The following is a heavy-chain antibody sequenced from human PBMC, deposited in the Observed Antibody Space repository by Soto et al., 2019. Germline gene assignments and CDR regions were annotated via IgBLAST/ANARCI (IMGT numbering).Heavy chain of an antibody. Sequence: SETLSLTCAVSGSSIITDFLWCFVRQTPGKGLDWIGSIYHTGITYYNPSLKSRVTLSVDASKNEFSLPLTSVTAGATATYFCSRSGGSHLPPGEWGRGTLVTVTS. CDR2: IYHTGIT. V-gene: IGHV4-38-2*01. CDR3: SRSGGSHLPPGE. J-gene: IGHJ4*02. D-gene: IGHD2-15*01. CDR1: GSSIITDFL.